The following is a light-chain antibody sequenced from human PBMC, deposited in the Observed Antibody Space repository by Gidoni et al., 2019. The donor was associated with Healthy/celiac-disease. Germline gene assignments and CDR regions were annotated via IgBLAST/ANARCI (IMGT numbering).Light chain of an antibody. CDR3: MQALQTPLMCS. CDR1: QSLLHSNGYNY. Sequence: DIVMPQSPLSLPVTPGEPASISCRSSQSLLHSNGYNYLDWYLQKPGQSPQLLIYLGSNRASGVPDRFSGSGSGTDFTLKISRVEAEDVGVYYCMQALQTPLMCSFGQGTKLEIK. V-gene: IGKV2-28*01. CDR2: LGS. J-gene: IGKJ2*04.